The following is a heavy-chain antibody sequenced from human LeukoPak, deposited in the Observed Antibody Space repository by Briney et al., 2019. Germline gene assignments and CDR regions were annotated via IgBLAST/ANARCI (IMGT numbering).Heavy chain of an antibody. CDR1: GGSISSSSYY. Sequence: PSETLSLTCTVSGGSISSSSYYWCWIRQPPGKGLEWIGSIYYSGSTYYNPSLKSRVTISVDTSKNQFSLKLSSVTAADTAVYYCARALTYYDFWSGYSPHWFDPWGQGTLVTVSS. D-gene: IGHD3-3*01. CDR2: IYYSGST. V-gene: IGHV4-39*07. J-gene: IGHJ5*02. CDR3: ARALTYYDFWSGYSPHWFDP.